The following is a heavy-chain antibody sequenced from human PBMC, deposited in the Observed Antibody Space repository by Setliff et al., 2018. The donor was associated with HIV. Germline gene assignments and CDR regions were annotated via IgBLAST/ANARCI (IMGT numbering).Heavy chain of an antibody. V-gene: IGHV4-61*09. CDR1: GDSISSGSYY. D-gene: IGHD1-1*01. CDR2: IHTTGST. Sequence: KTSETLSLTCSVSGDSISSGSYYWSWIRLPAGKELEWIGQIHTTGSTNYNPSLKSRVTISIDTSRNQFSLKLTSVTAADTAVYYCARQGQLGSEWGQGTLVTVSS. CDR3: ARQGQLGSE. J-gene: IGHJ4*02.